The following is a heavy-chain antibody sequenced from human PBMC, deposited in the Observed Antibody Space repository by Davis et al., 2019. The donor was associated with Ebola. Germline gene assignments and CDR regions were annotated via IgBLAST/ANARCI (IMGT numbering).Heavy chain of an antibody. J-gene: IGHJ4*02. Sequence: GESLKISCAASGFTFSSYEMNWVRQAPGKGLEWVSAISGSGGSTYYADSVKGRFTISRDNSKNTLYLQMNSLRAEDTAVYYCAKTDCSGGSCYSVDYWGQGTLVTVSS. CDR2: ISGSGGST. CDR3: AKTDCSGGSCYSVDY. CDR1: GFTFSSYE. D-gene: IGHD2-15*01. V-gene: IGHV3-23*01.